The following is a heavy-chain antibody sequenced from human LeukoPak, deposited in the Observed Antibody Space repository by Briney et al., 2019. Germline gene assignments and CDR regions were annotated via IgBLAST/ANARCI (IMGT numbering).Heavy chain of an antibody. V-gene: IGHV3-15*01. CDR2: IRTNSEGGTT. J-gene: IGHJ4*02. CDR1: GLNFKIAW. CDR3: NTGYSYGYGH. D-gene: IGHD5-18*01. Sequence: GGSLRLSCAASGLNFKIAWMSWVRQAPGKGLEWVGRIRTNSEGGTTDYAAPMKGKFTISRDDSKNMVYLQMNSLETEDTAVYYCNTGYSYGYGHWGRGTLVTVSS.